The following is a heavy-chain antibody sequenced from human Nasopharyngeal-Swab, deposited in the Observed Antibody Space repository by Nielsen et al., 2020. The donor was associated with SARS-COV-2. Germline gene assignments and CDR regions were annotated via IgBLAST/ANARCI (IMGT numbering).Heavy chain of an antibody. CDR2: ISWNSGSI. J-gene: IGHJ4*02. CDR3: AKDRKRFGELYPGSFFNY. V-gene: IGHV3-9*01. CDR1: GFTFDDYA. D-gene: IGHD3-10*01. Sequence: GGSLRLSCAAPGFTFDDYAMHWVRQAPGKGLEWVSGISWNSGSIGYADSVKGRFTISRDNAKNSLYLQMNSLRAEDTALYYCAKDRKRFGELYPGSFFNYWGQGTLVTVSS.